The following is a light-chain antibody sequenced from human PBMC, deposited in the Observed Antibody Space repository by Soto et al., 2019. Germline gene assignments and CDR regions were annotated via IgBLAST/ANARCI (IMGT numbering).Light chain of an antibody. V-gene: IGKV1-5*03. CDR2: KVS. Sequence: DIQMTQSPSTLSASVGDRVTISCRASQTINNWLGCLQQKPGKAPKLLIYKVSTLESGVPSRFSGSGSGTEFTLTIDGLQTDDFATYYCQQYNNYPWTFGQGTRVEIK. J-gene: IGKJ1*01. CDR1: QTINNW. CDR3: QQYNNYPWT.